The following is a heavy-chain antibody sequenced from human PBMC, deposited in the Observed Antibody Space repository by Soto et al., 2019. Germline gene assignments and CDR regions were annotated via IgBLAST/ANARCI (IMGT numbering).Heavy chain of an antibody. D-gene: IGHD6-25*01. CDR1: GGSISSYY. CDR3: ARRYGFSGFDD. Sequence: HVQLQESGPGLVKPSETLSLTCPVSGGSISSYYWSWIRQPPGKGLEWIGYIYYSGSTNYNPSLKSRVTISVDTYKNQFSLKLSSVTAADTAVYYCARRYGFSGFDDWGQGTLVTVSS. CDR2: IYYSGST. V-gene: IGHV4-59*08. J-gene: IGHJ4*02.